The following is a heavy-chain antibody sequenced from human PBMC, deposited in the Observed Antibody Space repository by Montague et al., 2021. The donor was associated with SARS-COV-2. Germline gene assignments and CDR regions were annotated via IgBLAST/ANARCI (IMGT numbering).Heavy chain of an antibody. CDR2: IHHSGST. V-gene: IGHV4-39*01. Sequence: SETLSLTCTVSGGSISSSTYYWGWIRQPPGKGLEWIGSIHHSGSTYYNPSLETRVTISVDTSKSQFSLKLSSVTAADTAVFYCARHGHTKVWSGMDVWGQGITVTVSS. CDR1: GGSISSSTYY. CDR3: ARHGHTKVWSGMDV. D-gene: IGHD2-2*01. J-gene: IGHJ6*02.